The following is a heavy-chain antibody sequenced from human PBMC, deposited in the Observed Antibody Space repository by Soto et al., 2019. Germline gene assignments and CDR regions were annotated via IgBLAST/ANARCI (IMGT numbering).Heavy chain of an antibody. D-gene: IGHD3-16*01. CDR3: ARSPLGYDYVRQTWREVGDSFDI. J-gene: IGHJ3*02. V-gene: IGHV4-34*01. CDR2: INHSGST. CDR1: GGSFSDYF. Sequence: SETLSLTCAVYGGSFSDYFWTWIRQPPGKGLEWIGEINHSGSTNFNPSLKSRVAISADTSRNQFSLRVTSVTAADTAVYYCARSPLGYDYVRQTWREVGDSFDIWGRGTLVTVSS.